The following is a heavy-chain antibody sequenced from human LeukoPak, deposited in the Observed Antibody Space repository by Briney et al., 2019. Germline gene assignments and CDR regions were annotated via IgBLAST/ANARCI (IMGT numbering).Heavy chain of an antibody. D-gene: IGHD6-13*01. Sequence: SETLSLTCTVSGDSISRSTYYWAWIRQPPGKGPEWIGSVYYGRSPYYNPSLESRATITVDTSKNHFSLRLRSVTAADTAVYYCARWYSDSWYNWFDPWGQGTLVTVSS. V-gene: IGHV4-39*02. J-gene: IGHJ5*02. CDR3: ARWYSDSWYNWFDP. CDR2: VYYGRSP. CDR1: GDSISRSTYY.